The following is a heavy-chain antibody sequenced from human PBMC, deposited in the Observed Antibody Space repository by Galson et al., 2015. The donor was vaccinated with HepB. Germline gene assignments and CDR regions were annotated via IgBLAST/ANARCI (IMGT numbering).Heavy chain of an antibody. V-gene: IGHV3-13*01. D-gene: IGHD2-2*01. CDR1: GFIFSTYD. CDR2: IGTASDT. CDR3: VRGSSPY. J-gene: IGHJ4*02. Sequence: SLRLSCAASGFIFSTYDMHWVRQVAGKGLEWVSAIGTASDTYYSDSVRCRFTISRENAKNSLYLQMNSLRVGDTAVYYCVRGSSPYWGQGTLVTVSS.